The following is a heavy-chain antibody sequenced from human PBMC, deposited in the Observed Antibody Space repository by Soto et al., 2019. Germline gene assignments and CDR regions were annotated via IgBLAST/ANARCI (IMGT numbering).Heavy chain of an antibody. D-gene: IGHD3-10*01. CDR1: GGSISSGGSY. J-gene: IGHJ3*02. Sequence: QVQLQESGPGLVKPSQTLSLTCTVSGGSISSGGSYWSWIRHHPGKGLEWIGYIYYSGSTYYNPSLKSRVTISVDTSKNQFSLKLSSVTAADTAVYYCARETSGSNYTRTDAFDIWGQGTMVTVSS. CDR2: IYYSGST. V-gene: IGHV4-31*03. CDR3: ARETSGSNYTRTDAFDI.